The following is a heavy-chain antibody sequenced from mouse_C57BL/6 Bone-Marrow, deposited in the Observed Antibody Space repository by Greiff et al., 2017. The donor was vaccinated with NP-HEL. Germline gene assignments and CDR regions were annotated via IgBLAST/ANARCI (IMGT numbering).Heavy chain of an antibody. CDR3: ARDRDYYGSSLFDY. D-gene: IGHD1-1*01. Sequence: EVQRVESGGGLVKPGGSLKLSCAASGFTFSSYAMSWVRQTPEKRLEWVATISDGGSYTYYPDNVKGRFTISRDNAKNNLYLQMSHLKSEDTAMYYCARDRDYYGSSLFDYWGQGTTLTVSS. CDR1: GFTFSSYA. V-gene: IGHV5-4*01. J-gene: IGHJ2*01. CDR2: ISDGGSYT.